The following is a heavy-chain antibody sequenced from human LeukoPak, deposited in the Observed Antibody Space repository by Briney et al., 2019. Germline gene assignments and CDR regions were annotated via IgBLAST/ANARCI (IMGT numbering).Heavy chain of an antibody. Sequence: GGSLRLSCAASGFTFSSYAMSWVRQAPGKGLEWVSAISGSGGSTYYADSVKGRFTISRDNAKNSLYLQMNSLRAEDTAVYYCARDLISQGDYWGQGTLVTVSS. CDR2: ISGSGGST. CDR1: GFTFSSYA. V-gene: IGHV3-23*01. CDR3: ARDLISQGDY. J-gene: IGHJ4*02.